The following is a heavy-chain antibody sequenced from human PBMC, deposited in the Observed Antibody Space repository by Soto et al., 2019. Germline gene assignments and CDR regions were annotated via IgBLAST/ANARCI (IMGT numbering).Heavy chain of an antibody. V-gene: IGHV1-69*01. Sequence: QVQLVPSEAEVRRPGSSVTVSCKASGGAFKRHNFNWVRQAPGQGLAWVGGIMPIFRTPTYAQTFQGKVTITADDSTSTVYVEVSSLTPEDTAVYYCTRDLEFRDGNISHLDYWGQGTLSTVSS. J-gene: IGHJ4*02. CDR3: TRDLEFRDGNISHLDY. D-gene: IGHD3-10*01. CDR1: GGAFKRHN. CDR2: IMPIFRTP.